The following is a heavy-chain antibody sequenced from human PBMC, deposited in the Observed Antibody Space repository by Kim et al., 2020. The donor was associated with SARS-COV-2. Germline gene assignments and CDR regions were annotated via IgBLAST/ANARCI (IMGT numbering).Heavy chain of an antibody. CDR2: INHSGST. CDR3: ARGRYSSSWYGYYDYYYM. V-gene: IGHV4-34*01. D-gene: IGHD6-13*01. Sequence: SETLSLTCAVYGGSFSGYYWSWIRQPPGKGLEWIGEINHSGSTNYNPSLKSRVTISVDTSKNQFSLKLSSVTAADTAVYYCARGRYSSSWYGYYDYYYM. CDR1: GGSFSGYY. J-gene: IGHJ6*03.